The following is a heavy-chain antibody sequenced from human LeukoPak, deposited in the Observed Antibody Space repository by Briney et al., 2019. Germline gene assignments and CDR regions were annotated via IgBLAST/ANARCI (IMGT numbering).Heavy chain of an antibody. CDR3: TTVPDCSSTSCYTEIAAAGTGSFDY. D-gene: IGHD2-2*02. CDR1: GFTFSNAW. J-gene: IGHJ4*02. CDR2: IKSKTDGGTT. Sequence: GGSLRLSCAASGFTFSNAWMSWVRQAPGKGLEWVGRIKSKTDGGTTDYAAPVKGRFTISRDDSKNTLYLQMNSLKTEDTAVYYCTTVPDCSSTSCYTEIAAAGTGSFDYWGQGTLVTVSS. V-gene: IGHV3-15*01.